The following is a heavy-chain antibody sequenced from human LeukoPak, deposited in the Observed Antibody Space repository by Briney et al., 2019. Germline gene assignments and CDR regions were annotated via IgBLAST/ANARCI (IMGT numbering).Heavy chain of an antibody. V-gene: IGHV4-59*01. CDR1: GGSISSYY. CDR2: IYYSGST. CDR3: AREAYGDLLSYFDY. Sequence: PSETLSLTCTVSGGSISSYYWSWIRQPPGKGLEWIGYIYYSGSTNCNPSLKSRVTISVDTSKNQFSLKLSSVTAADTAVYYCAREAYGDLLSYFDYWGQGTLVTVSS. D-gene: IGHD4-17*01. J-gene: IGHJ4*02.